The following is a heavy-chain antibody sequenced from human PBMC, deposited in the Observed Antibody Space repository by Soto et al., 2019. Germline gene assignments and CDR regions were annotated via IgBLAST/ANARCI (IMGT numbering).Heavy chain of an antibody. J-gene: IGHJ5*02. CDR2: LYYTGTT. D-gene: IGHD2-15*01. V-gene: IGHV4-39*01. CDR1: GGSIGSSSYY. Sequence: SETLSLTCSVSGGSIGSSSYYFGWIRQPPGKGLEWIGSLYYTGTTNYNSSLKSRVTISADKSQNQFPLRLSSVTAADTAVYYCGAYCRRTQCYDWFDPWGQGTMLTLS. CDR3: GAYCRRTQCYDWFDP.